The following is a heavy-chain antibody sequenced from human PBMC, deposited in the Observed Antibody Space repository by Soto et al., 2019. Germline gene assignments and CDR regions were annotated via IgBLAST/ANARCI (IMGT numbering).Heavy chain of an antibody. D-gene: IGHD6-13*01. CDR2: INTNTGNP. Sequence: GASVKVSCKASGYTFTSYAMNWVRQAPGQGLEWMGWINTNTGNPTYAQGFTGRFVFSLDTSASTAYLQICSLKAEDTAVYYCARGGIAIFERAFDIWGQGTMVTVSS. J-gene: IGHJ3*02. CDR3: ARGGIAIFERAFDI. V-gene: IGHV7-4-1*01. CDR1: GYTFTSYA.